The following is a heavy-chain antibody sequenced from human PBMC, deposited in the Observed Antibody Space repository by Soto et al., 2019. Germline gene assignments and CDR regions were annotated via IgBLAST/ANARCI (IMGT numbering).Heavy chain of an antibody. D-gene: IGHD3-22*01. CDR1: GGSISSGGYY. J-gene: IGHJ4*02. CDR2: IYYSGSP. V-gene: IGHV4-31*03. Sequence: SETLSLTCTVSGGSISSGGYYWSWIRQHPGKGLEWIGYIYYSGSPYYNPSLKSRVTMPVDTSKNQFSLKLSSVTAADTAVYYCARSEDYDSSGYPFDDWGQGTLVTVSS. CDR3: ARSEDYDSSGYPFDD.